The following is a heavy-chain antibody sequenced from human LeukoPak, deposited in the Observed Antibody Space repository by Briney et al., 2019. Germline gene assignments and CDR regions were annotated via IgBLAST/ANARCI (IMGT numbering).Heavy chain of an antibody. V-gene: IGHV4-39*01. D-gene: IGHD6-6*01. CDR1: GGSISSSRYY. J-gene: IGHJ5*02. Sequence: SETLSLTCAVSGGSISSSRYYWGWIRQPPGKGLEWIGNIYYSGSTYYNPSLKSRVTISLDTSKNQFSLKLSSVTAADTAVYYCARRDIAARLNWFDPWGQGTLVTVSS. CDR2: IYYSGST. CDR3: ARRDIAARLNWFDP.